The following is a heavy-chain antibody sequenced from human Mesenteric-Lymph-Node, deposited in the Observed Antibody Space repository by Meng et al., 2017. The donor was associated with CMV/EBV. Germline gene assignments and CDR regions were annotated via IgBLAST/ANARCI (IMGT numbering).Heavy chain of an antibody. CDR2: IKQDGSEK. Sequence: GESLKISCAASGFTISNYWMIWVRQAPGKGLEWVANIKQDGSEKYYVDSLKGRFTISRDNAKNSLYLQMNSLRAEDTAVYYCARAGAAAGYYFDYWGQGTLVTVSS. V-gene: IGHV3-7*01. D-gene: IGHD6-13*01. CDR3: ARAGAAAGYYFDY. J-gene: IGHJ4*02. CDR1: GFTISNYW.